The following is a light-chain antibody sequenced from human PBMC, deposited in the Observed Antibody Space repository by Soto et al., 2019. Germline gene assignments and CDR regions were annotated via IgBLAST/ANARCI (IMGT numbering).Light chain of an antibody. CDR1: NSDAGGSTY. CDR2: EVI. Sequence: QSALTQPPSASGSPGQSVTISCTGTNSDAGGSTYVSWYQQHPGKAPKLVIYEVIKRPSGVPDRFSGSRSGNTASLTVSGLQAEDEADYYCCSNVGGTNLNIFGGGTKLTVL. V-gene: IGLV2-8*01. CDR3: CSNVGGTNLNI. J-gene: IGLJ2*01.